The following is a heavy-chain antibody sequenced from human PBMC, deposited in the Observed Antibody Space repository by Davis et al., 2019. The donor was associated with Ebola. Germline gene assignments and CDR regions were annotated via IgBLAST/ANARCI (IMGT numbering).Heavy chain of an antibody. CDR3: ARDELAYGDYNYYYGMDV. V-gene: IGHV4-31*03. D-gene: IGHD4-17*01. CDR2: IYYSGST. CDR1: GCSISSGGYY. Sequence: PSETLSLTCTVSGCSISSGGYYWSWIRQHPGKGLEWIGYIYYSGSTYYNPSLKSRVTISVDTSKNQFSLKLSSVTAADTAVYYCARDELAYGDYNYYYGMDVWGKGTTVTVSS. J-gene: IGHJ6*04.